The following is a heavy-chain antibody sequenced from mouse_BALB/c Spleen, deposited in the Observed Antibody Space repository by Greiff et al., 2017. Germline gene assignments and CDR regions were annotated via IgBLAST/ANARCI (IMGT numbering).Heavy chain of an antibody. CDR3: ARRRGNWAICAY. CDR2: ILPGSGST. J-gene: IGHJ3*01. V-gene: IGHV1-9*01. D-gene: IGHD4-1*01. CDR1: GFTFSSYW. Sequence: VKLQESGAELMKPGASVKISCKATGFTFSSYWIEWVKQRPGHGLEWIGEILPGSGSTNYNEKFKGKATFTADTSSNTTYMQLSSLTSEDSAFYYYARRRGNWAICAYWGQGTLVTVSA.